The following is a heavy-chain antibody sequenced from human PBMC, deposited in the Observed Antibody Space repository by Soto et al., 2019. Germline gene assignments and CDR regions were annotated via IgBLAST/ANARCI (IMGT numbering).Heavy chain of an antibody. Sequence: QVQLVQSGAEVKKPGSSVKVSCKASGGTFSSYAISWVRQAPGQGLEWMGGIIPIFGTANYAQKFQGRVTITADESTSTAYMELSSLRSEDTTVYYCAREEYCGCDCYSWYFDLWGRGTMVTVSS. V-gene: IGHV1-69*12. CDR3: AREEYCGCDCYSWYFDL. CDR1: GGTFSSYA. CDR2: IIPIFGTA. D-gene: IGHD2-21*02. J-gene: IGHJ2*01.